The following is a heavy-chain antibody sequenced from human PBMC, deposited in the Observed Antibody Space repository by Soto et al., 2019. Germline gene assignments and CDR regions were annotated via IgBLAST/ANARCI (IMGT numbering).Heavy chain of an antibody. J-gene: IGHJ1*01. V-gene: IGHV3-15*07. CDR1: GFTFNNAW. D-gene: IGHD2-15*01. CDR3: TAGYCSGAVCYSSHH. CDR2: IKSYSAGGTT. Sequence: EVHLVESGGGLVKPGESLRLSCAASGFTFNNAWMNWVRQAPGKGLEWVGRIKSYSAGGTTDYAAPLKGRFTISRDESRHTLYLQLNSLKPADAAVYYCTAGYCSGAVCYSSHHWGQGTLVTVSS.